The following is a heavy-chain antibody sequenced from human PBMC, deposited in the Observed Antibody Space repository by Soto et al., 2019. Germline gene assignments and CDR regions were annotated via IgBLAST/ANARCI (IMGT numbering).Heavy chain of an antibody. D-gene: IGHD4-17*01. J-gene: IGHJ3*02. Sequence: ASVKVSGKVAGYTLTEFCMYCVRQAPGKGLEWMGGFDPEAGDTIYAQKLQGRVTMTEDTSTDTAYMELSSLRSEDTAVYYCATDHLDYGGNLAFDIWGQGTMVTVSS. CDR2: FDPEAGDT. CDR3: ATDHLDYGGNLAFDI. CDR1: GYTLTEFC. V-gene: IGHV1-24*01.